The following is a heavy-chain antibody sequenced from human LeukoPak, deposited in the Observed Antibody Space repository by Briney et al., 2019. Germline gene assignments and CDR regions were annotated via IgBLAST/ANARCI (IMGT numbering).Heavy chain of an antibody. J-gene: IGHJ4*02. Sequence: SETLSLTCTVSGGSISSYYWSWIRRPPGKGLEWIGYIYYSGSTNYNPSLKSRVTISVDTSKNQFSLKLSSVTAADTAVYYCARVGNDSSGSPFDYWGQGTLVTVSS. V-gene: IGHV4-59*01. D-gene: IGHD3-22*01. CDR2: IYYSGST. CDR3: ARVGNDSSGSPFDY. CDR1: GGSISSYY.